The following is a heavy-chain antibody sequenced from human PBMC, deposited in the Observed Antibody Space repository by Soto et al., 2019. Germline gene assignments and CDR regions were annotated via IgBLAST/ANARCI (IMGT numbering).Heavy chain of an antibody. CDR3: ARARTYYYDSSGYYYPY. CDR1: GYTFTSYG. CDR2: ISAYNGNT. J-gene: IGHJ4*02. D-gene: IGHD3-22*01. V-gene: IGHV1-18*01. Sequence: QVQLVQSRAEVKKPGASVKVSCKASGYTFTSYGISWVRQAPGQGLEWMGWISAYNGNTNYAQKLQGRVTMTTDTSTSTAYMELRSLRSDDTAMYYCARARTYYYDSSGYYYPYWGQGTLVTVSS.